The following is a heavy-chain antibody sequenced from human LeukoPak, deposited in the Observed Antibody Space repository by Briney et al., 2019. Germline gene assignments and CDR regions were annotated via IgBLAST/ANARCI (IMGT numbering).Heavy chain of an antibody. J-gene: IGHJ4*02. CDR2: ISSNGGST. D-gene: IGHD3-3*01. CDR1: GFTFSSYA. Sequence: PGGSLRLSCAASGFTFSSYAMHWVRQAPGKGLEYVSAISSNGGSTYYANSVKGRYTISRDNSKNRLYLQMGSLRAEDMAVYYCARARFLEWSPFDYWGQGTLVTVSS. CDR3: ARARFLEWSPFDY. V-gene: IGHV3-64*01.